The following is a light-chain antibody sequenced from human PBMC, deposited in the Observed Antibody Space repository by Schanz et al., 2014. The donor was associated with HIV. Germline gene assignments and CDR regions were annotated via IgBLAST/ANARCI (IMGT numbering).Light chain of an antibody. CDR1: QSVSSSY. V-gene: IGKV3-20*01. CDR2: ANS. Sequence: EIVLTQSPGTLSLSPGERASLSCRASQSVSSSYLAWYQQKPGQAPRLLVYANSFRATGVPDRFSGSGSGTDFTLTISRLEPEDFAVYYCQQYGSSFGPGTKVEIK. J-gene: IGKJ3*01. CDR3: QQYGSS.